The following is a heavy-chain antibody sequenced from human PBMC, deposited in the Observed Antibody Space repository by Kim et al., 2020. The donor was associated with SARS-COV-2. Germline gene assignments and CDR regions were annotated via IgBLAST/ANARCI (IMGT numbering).Heavy chain of an antibody. CDR3: ARLAFLEWPEVGNWFDP. CDR1: GGSISSSSYY. Sequence: SETLSLTCTVSGGSISSSSYYWGWIRQPPGKGLEWIGSIYYSGSTYYNPSLKSRVTISVDTSKNQFSLKLSSVTAADTAVYYCARLAFLEWPEVGNWFDPWGQGTLVTVSS. V-gene: IGHV4-39*01. J-gene: IGHJ5*02. D-gene: IGHD3-3*02. CDR2: IYYSGST.